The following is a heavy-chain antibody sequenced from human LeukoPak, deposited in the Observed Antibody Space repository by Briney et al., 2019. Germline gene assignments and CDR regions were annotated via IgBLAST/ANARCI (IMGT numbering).Heavy chain of an antibody. CDR2: VYYGRSP. D-gene: IGHD6-25*01. Sequence: SETLSLTCTVSGDSISRSTYYWAWIRQSPGKGLEWIGSVYYGRSPYFNPSLESRATISVDTSKNHFSLKMSSVTAADTAVYYCARSSGTGTFSYWGQGTLVTVSS. J-gene: IGHJ4*02. CDR3: ARSSGTGTFSY. V-gene: IGHV4-39*02. CDR1: GDSISRSTYY.